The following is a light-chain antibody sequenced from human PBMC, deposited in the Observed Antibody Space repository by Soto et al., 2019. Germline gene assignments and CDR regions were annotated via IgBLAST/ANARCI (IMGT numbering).Light chain of an antibody. J-gene: IGKJ1*01. CDR3: QQYNSWWT. Sequence: DIQMTQSPSSLSASVGDRVTITCRASQSISSYLNWYQQKPGKAPKLLIYAASSLQSGVPSRFSGSGSGTDFTLTISSLQPEDFATYYCQQYNSWWTFGQGTTVDIK. CDR1: QSISSY. CDR2: AAS. V-gene: IGKV1-39*01.